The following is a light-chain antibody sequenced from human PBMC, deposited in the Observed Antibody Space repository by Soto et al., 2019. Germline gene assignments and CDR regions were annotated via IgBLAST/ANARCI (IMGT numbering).Light chain of an antibody. CDR3: QSYDSSLSGV. Sequence: QPVLTQPPSVSGAPGQRVTISCTGSSSNIGAGYDVHWCQQLPGTAPKLLIYGNSNRPSGVPDRFSGSKSGTSASLAITGLQAEDEADYYCQSYDSSLSGVFGGGTKLTVL. CDR2: GNS. V-gene: IGLV1-40*01. CDR1: SSNIGAGYD. J-gene: IGLJ2*01.